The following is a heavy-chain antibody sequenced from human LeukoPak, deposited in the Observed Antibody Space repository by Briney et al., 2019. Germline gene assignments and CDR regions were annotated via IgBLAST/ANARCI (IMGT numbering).Heavy chain of an antibody. CDR2: IIPILGIA. V-gene: IGHV1-69*02. CDR3: ASAVIKAEAFDI. D-gene: IGHD3-10*01. CDR1: GGTFSSYT. Sequence: SVKVSCKASGGTFSSYTISWVRQAHGQGLEWMGRIIPILGIANYAQKFQGRVTITADKSTSTAYMELSSLRSEDTAVYYCASAVIKAEAFDIWGQGTMVTVSS. J-gene: IGHJ3*02.